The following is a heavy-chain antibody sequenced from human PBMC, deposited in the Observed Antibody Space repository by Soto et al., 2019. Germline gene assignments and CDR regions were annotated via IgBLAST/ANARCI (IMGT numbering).Heavy chain of an antibody. CDR3: ARGWGYDSTDYYYAY. J-gene: IGHJ4*02. CDR2: ISPIFGTA. Sequence: QVQLVQSGAEVRKPGSSVRVSCKASGGSFNRHTISWGRQAPGQGLEWMGGISPIFGTANHAQKFQGRVTINADESTSTVYMEWSSLRSDDTAIYYCARGWGYDSTDYYYAYWGQGTLVIVSS. CDR1: GGSFNRHT. V-gene: IGHV1-69*01. D-gene: IGHD3-22*01.